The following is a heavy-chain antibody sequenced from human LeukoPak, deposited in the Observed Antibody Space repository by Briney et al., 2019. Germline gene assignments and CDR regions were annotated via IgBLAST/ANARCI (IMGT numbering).Heavy chain of an antibody. Sequence: ETLSLTCTVSGGSISSYYWSWIRQPAGKGLEWIGRIYTSGSTNYNPSLKSRVTMSVDTSKNQFSLKLSSVTAADTAVYYCARDNDLRFLEWSWGAFDIWGQGTMVTVSS. CDR2: IYTSGST. D-gene: IGHD3-3*01. CDR1: GGSISSYY. J-gene: IGHJ3*02. V-gene: IGHV4-4*07. CDR3: ARDNDLRFLEWSWGAFDI.